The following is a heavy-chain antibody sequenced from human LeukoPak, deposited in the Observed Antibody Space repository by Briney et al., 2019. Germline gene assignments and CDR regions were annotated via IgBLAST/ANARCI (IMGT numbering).Heavy chain of an antibody. J-gene: IGHJ4*02. CDR2: ISSGGGTI. D-gene: IGHD7-27*01. CDR1: GFTFSSYE. V-gene: IGHV3-48*03. CDR3: ARFNWGLDY. Sequence: GGSLRLSCAVSGFTFSSYEMNWVRQAPGKGLEWLSYISSGGGTIYYADSVKGRFTISRDNAKNSLYLQMNSLRVEDTAVYYCARFNWGLDYWGQGTLVTVSS.